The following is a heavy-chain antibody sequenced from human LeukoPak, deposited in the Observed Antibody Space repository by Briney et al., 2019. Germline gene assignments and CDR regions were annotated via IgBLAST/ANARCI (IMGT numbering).Heavy chain of an antibody. Sequence: SETLSLTCAVSGGSISSGGYSWSWIRQPPGKGLEWIGYIYHSGSTYYNPSLKSRVTISVDRSKNQFSLKLSSVTAADTAVYYCARRGVRGVIPRYSMDVWGKGTTVTVSS. CDR2: IYHSGST. D-gene: IGHD3-10*01. CDR3: ARRGVRGVIPRYSMDV. CDR1: GGSISSGGYS. J-gene: IGHJ6*03. V-gene: IGHV4-30-2*01.